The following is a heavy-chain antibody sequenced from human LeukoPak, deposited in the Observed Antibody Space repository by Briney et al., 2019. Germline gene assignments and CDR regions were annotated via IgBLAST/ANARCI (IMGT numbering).Heavy chain of an antibody. Sequence: GASVKVSCKASGYTFTSYGISWVRQAPGQGLEWMGWISPHSGATSYAQKFQGRVTMTRDTSITTAFMELSRLRSDDTAVYYCARGWDWLLLKAFDIWGQGTMVTVSS. J-gene: IGHJ3*02. CDR2: ISPHSGAT. D-gene: IGHD3/OR15-3a*01. CDR3: ARGWDWLLLKAFDI. CDR1: GYTFTSYG. V-gene: IGHV1-2*02.